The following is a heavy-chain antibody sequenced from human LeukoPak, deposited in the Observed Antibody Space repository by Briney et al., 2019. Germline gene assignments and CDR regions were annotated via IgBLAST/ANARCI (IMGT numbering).Heavy chain of an antibody. V-gene: IGHV1-2*02. CDR2: INPNSGGT. CDR1: GYTFTGYY. J-gene: IGHJ4*02. Sequence: ASVMVSCKASGYTFTGYYMHWVRQAPGQGLEWMGWINPNSGGTNYAQKFQGRVTMTRDTSISTAYMELSRLRSDDTAVYYCANVRFGEMTFDYWGQGTLVTVSS. D-gene: IGHD3-10*01. CDR3: ANVRFGEMTFDY.